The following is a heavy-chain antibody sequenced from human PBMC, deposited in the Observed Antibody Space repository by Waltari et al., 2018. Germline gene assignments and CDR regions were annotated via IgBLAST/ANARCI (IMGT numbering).Heavy chain of an antibody. CDR3: ARMSYSSSWGLFDY. J-gene: IGHJ4*02. CDR2: IYTSGST. CDR1: GGSISSYY. D-gene: IGHD6-13*01. V-gene: IGHV4-4*07. Sequence: QVQLQESGPGLVKPSETLSLTCTVSGGSISSYYWRWIRQPAGKGLEWIGRIYTSGSTNYNPSLKSRVTMSVDTSKNQFSLKLSSVTAADTAVYYCARMSYSSSWGLFDYWGQGTLVTVSS.